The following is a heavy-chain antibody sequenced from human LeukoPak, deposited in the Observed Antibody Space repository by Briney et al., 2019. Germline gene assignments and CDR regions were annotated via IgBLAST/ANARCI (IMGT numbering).Heavy chain of an antibody. CDR2: INCNSAGT. J-gene: IGHJ4*02. V-gene: IGHV1-2*02. Sequence: ASVKVSCKASGYTFTGYYMHWVRQAPGQGLEWMGWINCNSAGTKYPQKLQGRVSMTRDTSISTAYLELSRLRSDDTAVYYCARDLTIVGGVSDPRIRGHWGQGTLVTVSS. D-gene: IGHD3-3*01. CDR1: GYTFTGYY. CDR3: ARDLTIVGGVSDPRIRGH.